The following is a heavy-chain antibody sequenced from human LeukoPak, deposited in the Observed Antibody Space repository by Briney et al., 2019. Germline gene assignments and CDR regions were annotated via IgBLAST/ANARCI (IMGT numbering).Heavy chain of an antibody. D-gene: IGHD5-24*01. CDR2: IYSGGST. V-gene: IGHV3-53*05. Sequence: GGSLRLSCAASGFTVSSNYMSWVRQAPGKGLEWVSVIYSGGSTYYADSVKGRFSISRDNSKNTLYLQMNSLRAEDTALYYCAKVGEGYNYAFDYWGQGTLVTVS. CDR1: GFTVSSNY. CDR3: AKVGEGYNYAFDY. J-gene: IGHJ4*02.